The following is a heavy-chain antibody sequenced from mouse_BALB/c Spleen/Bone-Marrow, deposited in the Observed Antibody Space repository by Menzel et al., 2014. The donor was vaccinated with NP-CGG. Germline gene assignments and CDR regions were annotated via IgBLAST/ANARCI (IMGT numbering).Heavy chain of an antibody. D-gene: IGHD3-1*01. CDR3: ARQLGPPYAMDY. J-gene: IGHJ4*01. CDR1: GYAFTNYL. Sequence: QVQLQQPGAELVRPGTSVKVSCKASGYAFTNYLIEWVKQGPGQGLEWIGVFNPGSGGTNYNEKFKGKATLTADKSSSTAYMRLSSLTSDDSAVYFCARQLGPPYAMDYWGQGTSVTVSS. V-gene: IGHV1-54*01. CDR2: FNPGSGGT.